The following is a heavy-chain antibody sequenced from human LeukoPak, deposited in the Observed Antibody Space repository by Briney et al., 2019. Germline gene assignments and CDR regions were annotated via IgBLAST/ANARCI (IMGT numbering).Heavy chain of an antibody. CDR3: ARGSSSWLPRGRPRPFDP. V-gene: IGHV4-34*01. CDR2: INHSGST. Sequence: PSETQSLTCAVYGGSFSGYYWSWIRRPPGKGLEWIGEINHSGSTNYNPSLKSRVTISVDTSKNQFSLKLSSVTAADTAVYYCARGSSSWLPRGRPRPFDPWGQGTLVTVSS. J-gene: IGHJ5*02. D-gene: IGHD6-13*01. CDR1: GGSFSGYY.